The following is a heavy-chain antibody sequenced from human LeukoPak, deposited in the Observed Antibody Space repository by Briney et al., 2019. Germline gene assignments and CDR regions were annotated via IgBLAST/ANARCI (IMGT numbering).Heavy chain of an antibody. J-gene: IGHJ6*03. D-gene: IGHD6-13*01. CDR1: GYTFTSYD. V-gene: IGHV1-8*01. CDR2: MNPNSGNT. CDR3: ARGTSDPSSSWYGWYYYYMDV. Sequence: ASVKVSCKASGYTFTSYDINWVRQATGQGLEWMGWMNPNSGNTGYAQKFQGRVTMTRNTSISTAYMELSSLRSEDTAVYYCARGTSDPSSSWYGWYYYYMDVWGKGTTVTISS.